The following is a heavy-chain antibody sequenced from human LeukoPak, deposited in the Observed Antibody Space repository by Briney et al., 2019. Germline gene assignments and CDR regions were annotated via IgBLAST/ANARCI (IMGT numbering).Heavy chain of an antibody. V-gene: IGHV1/OR15-1*01. CDR2: INPNSGGT. D-gene: IGHD3-3*01. CDR3: ARGRGYDFWSEGRVGDY. J-gene: IGHJ4*02. CDR1: GYTFTGYY. Sequence: ASVKVSCKASGYTFTGYYMHWVRQAPGQELGWMGRINPNSGGTNYAQKFQGRVTMTRDTSISTAYTELSSLRSEDTAVYYCARGRGYDFWSEGRVGDYWGQGTLVTVSS.